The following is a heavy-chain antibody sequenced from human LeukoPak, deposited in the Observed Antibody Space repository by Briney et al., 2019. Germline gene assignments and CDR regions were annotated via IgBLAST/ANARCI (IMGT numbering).Heavy chain of an antibody. CDR1: GFTFSSYG. CDR2: IWYAGSNK. D-gene: IGHD3-10*02. CDR3: ARDTLFRDFDY. J-gene: IGHJ4*02. Sequence: PGGSLRLSCAASGFTFSSYGMHWVRQAPGKGLEWVAVIWYAGSNKYYADSVKGRFTISRDNSKNTLYLQMNSLRAEDTAVYYCARDTLFRDFDYWGQGTLVTVSS. V-gene: IGHV3-33*01.